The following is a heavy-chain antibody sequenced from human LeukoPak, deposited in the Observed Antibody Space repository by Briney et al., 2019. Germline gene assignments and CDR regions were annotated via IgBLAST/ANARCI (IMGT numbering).Heavy chain of an antibody. J-gene: IGHJ5*02. D-gene: IGHD4-23*01. CDR1: GYTLTKLS. Sequence: PSASVSVSCKVSGYTLTKLSMHWVRQAHGKGLEWVGGFDTEYGETIYVQKFQGRVTMTEDTSTDTAYMELRSLRSEDRAVHYCAAVGGGVSASWFDPWGQGTLVTVSS. CDR2: FDTEYGET. V-gene: IGHV1-24*01. CDR3: AAVGGGVSASWFDP.